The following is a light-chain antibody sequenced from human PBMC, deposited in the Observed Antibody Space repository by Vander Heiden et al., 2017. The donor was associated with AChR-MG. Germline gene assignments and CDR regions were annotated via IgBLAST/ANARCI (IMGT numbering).Light chain of an antibody. J-gene: IGKJ2*01. CDR3: QQDGYTPYT. V-gene: IGKV4-1*01. Sequence: DIVMTQSPDSLSVSLGERATINCKSSQSVLYSLTNKNYLAWYQQKPGQPPKLLIYWASTRESGVPDRFSGSGSGTDFTLTISSLQAEDVAVYYCQQDGYTPYTFGQGTKLEIK. CDR2: WAS. CDR1: QSVLYSLTNKNY.